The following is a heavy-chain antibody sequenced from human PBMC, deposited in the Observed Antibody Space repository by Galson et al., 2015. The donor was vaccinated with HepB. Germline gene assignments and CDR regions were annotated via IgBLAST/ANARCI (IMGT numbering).Heavy chain of an antibody. J-gene: IGHJ6*02. V-gene: IGHV1-69*06. CDR2: IIPIFGTA. Sequence: SCKASGGTFSSYAISWVRQAPGQGLEWMGGIIPIFGTANYAQKFQGRVTITADKSTSTAYMELSSLRSEDTAVYYCAKGSSSSTLDYYYYGMDVWGQGTTVTVSS. D-gene: IGHD6-6*01. CDR3: AKGSSSSTLDYYYYGMDV. CDR1: GGTFSSYA.